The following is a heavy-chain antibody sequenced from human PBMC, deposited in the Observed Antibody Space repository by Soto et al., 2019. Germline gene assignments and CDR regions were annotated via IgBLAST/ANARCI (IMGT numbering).Heavy chain of an antibody. CDR3: ARGPPYYDSSGYYPFDY. Sequence: GASVKVSCKASGYTFTSYYMHWVRQAPGQGLEWMGIINPSGGSTSYAQKFQGRVTMTRDTSTSTVYMELSSLRSEDTAVYYCARGPPYYDSSGYYPFDYWGQGTLVTVSS. J-gene: IGHJ4*02. CDR2: INPSGGST. D-gene: IGHD3-22*01. CDR1: GYTFTSYY. V-gene: IGHV1-46*01.